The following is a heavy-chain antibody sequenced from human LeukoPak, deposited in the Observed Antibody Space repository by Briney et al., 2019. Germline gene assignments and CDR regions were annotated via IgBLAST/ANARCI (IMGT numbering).Heavy chain of an antibody. J-gene: IGHJ4*02. CDR2: IIPIFGAA. V-gene: IGHV1-69*05. CDR1: GGTFSSYA. CDR3: ARDPIPPYCSGGSCYSMNYFDY. D-gene: IGHD2-15*01. Sequence: SVKVSCKASGGTFSSYAISWVRQAPGQGLEWMGRIIPIFGAANYAQKFQGRVTITTDESTSTAYMELSSLRSEDTAVYYCARDPIPPYCSGGSCYSMNYFDYWGQGTLVTVSS.